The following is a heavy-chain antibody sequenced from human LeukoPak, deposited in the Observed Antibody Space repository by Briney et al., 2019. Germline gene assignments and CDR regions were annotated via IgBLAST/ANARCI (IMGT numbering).Heavy chain of an antibody. Sequence: KSSETLSLTCTVSGGSISSETYHWGWIRQPPGQGLQWIGSIYYAGSTYYNPSLKSRVSISVDTSKDQFSLKLFPVTAADTAVYYCARSGWPMGGFDPWGQGILVTVSS. J-gene: IGHJ5*02. CDR3: ARSGWPMGGFDP. CDR1: GGSISSETYH. CDR2: IYYAGST. D-gene: IGHD3-10*01. V-gene: IGHV4-39*01.